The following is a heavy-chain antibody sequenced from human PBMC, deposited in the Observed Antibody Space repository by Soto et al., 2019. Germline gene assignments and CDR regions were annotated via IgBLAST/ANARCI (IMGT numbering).Heavy chain of an antibody. D-gene: IGHD3-16*01. V-gene: IGHV4-31*03. CDR2: IYYSGST. Sequence: SETLSLTCTVSGGSISSGGYYWSWIRQHPGKSLEWIGYIYYSGSTYYNPSLKSRVTISVDTSKNQFSLKLSSVTAADTAVYFCVSVWGPGTFLPARIDFPGQRSSVTVSS. J-gene: IGHJ6*02. CDR3: VSVWGPGTFLPARIDF. CDR1: GGSISSGGYY.